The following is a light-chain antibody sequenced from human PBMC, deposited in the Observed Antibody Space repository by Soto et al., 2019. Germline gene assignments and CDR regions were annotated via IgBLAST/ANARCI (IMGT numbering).Light chain of an antibody. CDR2: LGS. CDR3: MQALQTPPT. Sequence: DIVMTQSPLSLPVTPGEPASISCRSSQSLLHSNGYNYLDWYLQKPGQSPQPLIYLGSSRASGVPDRFSGGGSGTDLTLKISRVEAEDVGIYYCMQALQTPPTFGQGTKVEIK. CDR1: QSLLHSNGYNY. V-gene: IGKV2-28*01. J-gene: IGKJ1*01.